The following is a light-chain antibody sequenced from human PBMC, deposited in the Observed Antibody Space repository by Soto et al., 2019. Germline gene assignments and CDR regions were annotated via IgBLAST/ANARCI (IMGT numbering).Light chain of an antibody. CDR1: QSVSSND. Sequence: EIVLTQSPGTLSLSPGERATLSCRASQSVSSNDLAWYQQKPGQAPRLLIYGASSRATGIPDRFSGSGSGTEFTLTISRLEPEDFAVYYCQQYGSSGTFGQGTKVDIK. CDR3: QQYGSSGT. J-gene: IGKJ1*01. CDR2: GAS. V-gene: IGKV3-20*01.